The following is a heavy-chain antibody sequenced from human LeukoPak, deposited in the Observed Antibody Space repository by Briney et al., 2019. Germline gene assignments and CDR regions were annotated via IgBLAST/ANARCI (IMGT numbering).Heavy chain of an antibody. CDR1: GFIFSNYA. Sequence: GGSLRLSCAASGFIFSNYAMHWVRQAPGKGLEWVAVISYDGSNEYYADSVRGRFTISRDNAKNSLYLQMNSLRAEDTAVYYCVRDQRSIDFDYWGQGTLVIVSS. V-gene: IGHV3-30-3*01. CDR3: VRDQRSIDFDY. D-gene: IGHD6-6*01. CDR2: ISYDGSNE. J-gene: IGHJ4*02.